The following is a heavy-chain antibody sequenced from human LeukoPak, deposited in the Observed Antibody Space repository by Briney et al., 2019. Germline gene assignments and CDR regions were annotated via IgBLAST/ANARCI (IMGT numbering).Heavy chain of an antibody. CDR1: GYIFTSYS. J-gene: IGHJ3*02. CDR3: AREEGAPIAAANI. CDR2: ISAYNGDT. Sequence: ASVKVSCKASGYIFTSYSISWVRQAPGQGLEWMGWISAYNGDTNYVQKFQGGVTMTTDTSTSTAYMELKSLRSDDTAVYYCAREEGAPIAAANIWGLGTKVTVSS. V-gene: IGHV1-18*01. D-gene: IGHD6-13*01.